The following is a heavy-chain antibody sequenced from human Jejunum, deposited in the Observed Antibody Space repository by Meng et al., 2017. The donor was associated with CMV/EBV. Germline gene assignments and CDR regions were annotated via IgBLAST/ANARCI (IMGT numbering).Heavy chain of an antibody. Sequence: DRFSSNRAAWNWIRHSPSRGLEWLGRTYYRSKWYNDYAVSVKSRITINSDTSKNQFSLQLNSVTPDDTAVYYCARAGSGGRSFDYWGPGTLVTVSS. CDR2: TYYRSKWYN. J-gene: IGHJ4*02. CDR3: ARAGSGGRSFDY. V-gene: IGHV6-1*01. D-gene: IGHD6-19*01. CDR1: DRFSSNRAA.